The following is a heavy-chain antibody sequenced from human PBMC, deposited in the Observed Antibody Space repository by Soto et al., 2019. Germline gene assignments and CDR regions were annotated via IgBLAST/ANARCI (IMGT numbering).Heavy chain of an antibody. D-gene: IGHD2-15*01. CDR1: GFTFSSYA. Sequence: QVQLVESGGGVVQPGRSLSLSCAASGFTFSSYAMHWVRQAPGKGLEWVAVISYDGSNKYYADSVKGRFTISRDNSKNSLYLQLNSLRAEDTAVYYCARDGNYIVVVVAATGNYYDGIDVWGQGTTVTVSS. V-gene: IGHV3-30-3*01. J-gene: IGHJ6*02. CDR2: ISYDGSNK. CDR3: ARDGNYIVVVVAATGNYYDGIDV.